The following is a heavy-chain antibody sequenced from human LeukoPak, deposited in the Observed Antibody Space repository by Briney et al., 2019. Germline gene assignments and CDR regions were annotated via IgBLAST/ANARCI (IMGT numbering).Heavy chain of an antibody. D-gene: IGHD5-24*01. CDR2: IYHSGST. CDR3: AAVRKGAERATAIDY. J-gene: IGHJ4*02. V-gene: IGHV4-38-2*02. CDR1: GYSISSGYY. Sequence: PSETLSLTCTVSGYSISSGYYWGWIRQPPGKGLEWIGSIYHSGSTYYNPSLKSRVTISVDTSKNQFSLKLSSVTAADTAVYYCAAVRKGAERATAIDYWGQGTLVTVSS.